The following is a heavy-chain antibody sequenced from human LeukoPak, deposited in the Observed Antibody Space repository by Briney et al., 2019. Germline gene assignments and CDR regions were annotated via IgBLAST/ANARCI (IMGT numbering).Heavy chain of an antibody. Sequence: PGGSLRLSCAASGFTFSSYWMSWVRQAPGKGLEWVANIKQDGSEKYYVDSVKGRFTISRDNAKNSLYLQMNSPRAEDTAVYYCARVDGSGSYYIYYYYYMDVWGKGTTVTVSS. J-gene: IGHJ6*03. CDR3: ARVDGSGSYYIYYYYYMDV. D-gene: IGHD3-10*01. CDR2: IKQDGSEK. V-gene: IGHV3-7*04. CDR1: GFTFSSYW.